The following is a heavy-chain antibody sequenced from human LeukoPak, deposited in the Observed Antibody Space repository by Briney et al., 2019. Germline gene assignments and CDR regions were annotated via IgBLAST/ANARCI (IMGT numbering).Heavy chain of an antibody. CDR1: GFTFSSYA. Sequence: PGGSLRLSCAASGFTFSSYAMHWVRQAPGKGLEYVSAISSNGGSTYYANSVKGRFTISRDNSKNTLYLQMGSLRAEGMAVYYCARGMSAAFDIWGQGTMVTVSS. J-gene: IGHJ3*02. CDR2: ISSNGGST. CDR3: ARGMSAAFDI. V-gene: IGHV3-64*01.